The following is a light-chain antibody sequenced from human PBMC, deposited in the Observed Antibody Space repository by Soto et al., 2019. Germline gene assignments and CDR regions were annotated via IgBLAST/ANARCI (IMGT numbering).Light chain of an antibody. CDR2: DAS. V-gene: IGLV2-23*01. Sequence: QYVLTQPASVSGSPGKAITISFTGGSGDIGNYYFVSWYQHHPRKAPKLIIYDASKRPSGISNRFSGSKSGNTASLTISGLQSDDEATDYWCSYAGGSTWVFGGVTKLNVL. CDR3: CSYAGGSTWV. J-gene: IGLJ2*01. CDR1: SGDIGNYYF.